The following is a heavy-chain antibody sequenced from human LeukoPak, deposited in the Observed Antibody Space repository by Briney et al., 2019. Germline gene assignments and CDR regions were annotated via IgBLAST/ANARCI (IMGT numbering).Heavy chain of an antibody. Sequence: SETLSLTCAGSGYSISSAYYWGWIRQPPGRGLEWIGSILHSGSTYYNPSLKSRVTISADTTKNHFSLKLTSVTAADTAVYYCARDRGVRGEMDFWGQGTLVTVSS. D-gene: IGHD3-10*01. CDR2: ILHSGST. J-gene: IGHJ4*02. V-gene: IGHV4-38-2*02. CDR1: GYSISSAYY. CDR3: ARDRGVRGEMDF.